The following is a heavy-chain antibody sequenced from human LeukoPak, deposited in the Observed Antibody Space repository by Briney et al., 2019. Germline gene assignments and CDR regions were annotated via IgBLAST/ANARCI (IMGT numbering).Heavy chain of an antibody. J-gene: IGHJ5*02. CDR3: ARDYRGFPYSSGWHLGFDP. Sequence: ASVKVSCKASGYTFTSYGISWVRQAPGQGLEWMGWISAYNGNTNYAQKLQGRVTMTTDTFTSTAYMELRSLRSDGTAVYYCARDYRGFPYSSGWHLGFDPWGQGTLVTVSS. CDR1: GYTFTSYG. D-gene: IGHD6-19*01. CDR2: ISAYNGNT. V-gene: IGHV1-18*01.